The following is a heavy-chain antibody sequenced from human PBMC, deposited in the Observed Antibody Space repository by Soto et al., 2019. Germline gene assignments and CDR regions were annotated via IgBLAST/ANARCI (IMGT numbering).Heavy chain of an antibody. CDR3: ARDMWVYCGGDCSFDY. Sequence: PGGSLRLSCAASGFTLSSYGMHWVRQAPGKGLEWVAVIWYDGSNKYYADSVKGRFTISRDNSKNTLYLQMNSLRAEDTAVYYCARDMWVYCGGDCSFDYWGQGTLVTVSS. D-gene: IGHD2-21*02. V-gene: IGHV3-33*01. CDR2: IWYDGSNK. CDR1: GFTLSSYG. J-gene: IGHJ4*02.